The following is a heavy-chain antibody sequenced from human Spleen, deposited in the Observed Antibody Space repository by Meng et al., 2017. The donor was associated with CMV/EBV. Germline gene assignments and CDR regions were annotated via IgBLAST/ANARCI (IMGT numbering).Heavy chain of an antibody. D-gene: IGHD2-2*01. Sequence: SVKVSCKPSGGTFRSYAISWVRQAPGQGLEWMGGIIPILGIANYAQKFQGRVTITADKSTSTVYMELSSLRSEDTAVYYCARGGLASGYCSSISCLVLSYWGQGTLVTVSS. CDR2: IIPILGIA. V-gene: IGHV1-69*10. CDR3: ARGGLASGYCSSISCLVLSY. CDR1: GGTFRSYA. J-gene: IGHJ4*02.